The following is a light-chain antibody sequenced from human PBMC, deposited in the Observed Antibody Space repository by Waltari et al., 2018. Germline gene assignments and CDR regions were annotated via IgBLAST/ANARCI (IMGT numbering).Light chain of an antibody. CDR2: DVN. Sequence: QSALTQPRSVSGSPGQSVTISCTGTKSDVGGYNYVSWYQHHPGKAPKFIIYDVNNRPSGVPDRFSGAKSGNTASLTISGLQADDEADYFCCSYAGAYRVFGTGTKVTVL. V-gene: IGLV2-11*01. J-gene: IGLJ1*01. CDR3: CSYAGAYRV. CDR1: KSDVGGYNY.